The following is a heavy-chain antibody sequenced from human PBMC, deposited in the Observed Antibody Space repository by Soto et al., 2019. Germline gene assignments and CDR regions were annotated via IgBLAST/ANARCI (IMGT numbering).Heavy chain of an antibody. J-gene: IGHJ4*02. D-gene: IGHD3-10*01. CDR1: GGSFSGYY. CDR2: INHSGST. V-gene: IGHV4-34*01. CDR3: ARGMRYYGSGSYPDY. Sequence: QVQLQQWGAGLLKPSETLSLTCAVYGGSFSGYYWSWIRQPPGKGLEWIGEINHSGSTNYNPSLKSRVTISVDTSKNQFSLKLSSVIAADTAVYYCARGMRYYGSGSYPDYWGQGTLVTVSS.